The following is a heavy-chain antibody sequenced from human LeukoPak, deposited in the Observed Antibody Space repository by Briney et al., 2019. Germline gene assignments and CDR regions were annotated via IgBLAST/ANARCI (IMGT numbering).Heavy chain of an antibody. CDR1: GFTFDYYG. V-gene: IGHV3-20*04. Sequence: GGSLRLSCAASGFTFDYYGMSWVRQAPGKGLEWVSGINWNGGSTGYADSVKGRFTISRDNAKNSLYLQMNSLRAEDTALYYCAGSLPYGTTWYGRSDFWGQGTLVTVSS. CDR2: INWNGGST. CDR3: AGSLPYGTTWYGRSDF. J-gene: IGHJ4*02. D-gene: IGHD6-13*01.